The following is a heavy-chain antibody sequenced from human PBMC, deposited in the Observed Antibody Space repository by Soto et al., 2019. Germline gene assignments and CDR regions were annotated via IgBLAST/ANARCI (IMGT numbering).Heavy chain of an antibody. CDR3: ARDRKGGNLRGSDP. V-gene: IGHV4-61*01. Sequence: QVQLQESGPGLVKPSETLSLTCTVSGGSVSSGSYYWSWIRQPPGKGLEWIGYIYYSGSTNYNPSLKSRVTISVDTSKNQFSLKLSSVTAADTAVYYCARDRKGGNLRGSDPWGQGTLVTVSS. D-gene: IGHD1-1*01. CDR2: IYYSGST. CDR1: GGSVSSGSYY. J-gene: IGHJ5*02.